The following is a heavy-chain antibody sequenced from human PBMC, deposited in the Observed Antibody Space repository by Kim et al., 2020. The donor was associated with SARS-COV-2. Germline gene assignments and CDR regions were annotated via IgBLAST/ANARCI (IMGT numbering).Heavy chain of an antibody. Sequence: YADSVKGRFAISRDNAKNSLHLQMDSLRTEETALYYCAKGRLISVAGPLDFGGQGTLVTVS. CDR3: AKGRLISVAGPLDF. V-gene: IGHV3-9*01. D-gene: IGHD6-19*01. J-gene: IGHJ4*02.